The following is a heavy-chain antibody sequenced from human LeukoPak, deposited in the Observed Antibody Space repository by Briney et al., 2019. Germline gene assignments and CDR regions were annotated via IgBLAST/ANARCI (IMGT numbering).Heavy chain of an antibody. Sequence: GGSLRLSCAASGFTFSSYSMNWVRQAPGKGLEWVSYISSSSSTIYYADSVKGRFTISRGNAKNSLYLQMNSLRAEDTAVYYCARDLGAGSGYYPGPFDYWGQGTLVTVSS. CDR1: GFTFSSYS. D-gene: IGHD3-22*01. CDR2: ISSSSSTI. CDR3: ARDLGAGSGYYPGPFDY. V-gene: IGHV3-48*04. J-gene: IGHJ4*02.